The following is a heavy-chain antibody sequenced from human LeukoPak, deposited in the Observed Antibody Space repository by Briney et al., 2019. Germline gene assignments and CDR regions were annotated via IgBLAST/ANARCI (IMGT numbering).Heavy chain of an antibody. CDR2: INPSGSAT. CDR3: ATDLPTGFGSTAY. V-gene: IGHV1-46*01. CDR1: GNTFTNNF. Sequence: EASVKVSCKASGNTFTNNFMHWVRQAPGQGLEWMGLINPSGSATTYPQKLQGRVTMTRDTSTNTVYMELSSLRSEDTAVYYCATDLPTGFGSTAYWGQGTLVTVSP. D-gene: IGHD3-10*01. J-gene: IGHJ4*02.